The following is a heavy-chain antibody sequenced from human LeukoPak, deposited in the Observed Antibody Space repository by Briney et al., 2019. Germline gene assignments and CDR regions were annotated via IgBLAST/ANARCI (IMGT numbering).Heavy chain of an antibody. D-gene: IGHD3-9*01. V-gene: IGHV1-69*01. J-gene: IGHJ4*02. CDR1: GGTFSSYA. CDR2: IIPIFGTA. Sequence: SVKVSCKASGGTFSSYAISWVRQAPGQGLEWMGGIIPIFGTANYAQKFQGRVTITADESTSTAYMELSSLRSEDTAVYYCAGHDFDRLFSAFDYWGQGTLVTVSS. CDR3: AGHDFDRLFSAFDY.